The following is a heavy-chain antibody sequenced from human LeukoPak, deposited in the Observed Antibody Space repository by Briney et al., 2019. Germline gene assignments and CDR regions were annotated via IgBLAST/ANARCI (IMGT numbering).Heavy chain of an antibody. CDR1: GYTFTAYY. D-gene: IGHD1-26*01. V-gene: IGHV1-2*02. CDR3: AKGYGWEASYYYYYMDV. CDR2: INPNSGGT. J-gene: IGHJ6*03. Sequence: ASVKVSCKASGYTFTAYYMHWVRQAPGQGLEWMGWINPNSGGTNYAQKFQGRVTMTRDTSISTAYMELSRLRAEDTAVYYCAKGYGWEASYYYYYMDVWGKGTTVTISS.